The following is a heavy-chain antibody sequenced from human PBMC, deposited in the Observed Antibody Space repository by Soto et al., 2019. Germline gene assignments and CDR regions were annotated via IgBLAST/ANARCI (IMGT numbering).Heavy chain of an antibody. CDR1: GGSFRGCY. Sequence: QVQLQQWGAGLLKPSETLSLACAVSGGSFRGCYWTWIRQYPGRGLEWLGDINHVGITNYNPSLKSRVSIPVDTSKSQFSLTLSSVTAADTAVYYCARAHDFRGGSQQPMDSWGQGTLVTVSS. V-gene: IGHV4-34*01. CDR2: INHVGIT. CDR3: ARAHDFRGGSQQPMDS. J-gene: IGHJ4*02. D-gene: IGHD2-15*01.